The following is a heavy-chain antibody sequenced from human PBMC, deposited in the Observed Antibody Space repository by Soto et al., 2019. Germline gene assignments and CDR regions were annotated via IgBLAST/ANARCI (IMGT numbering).Heavy chain of an antibody. CDR2: IYWDDDK. CDR1: GFSLSTYGVG. J-gene: IGHJ4*02. D-gene: IGHD3-22*01. Sequence: SGPTLVNPTQTLTLTCTFSGFSLSTYGVGVAWVRQPPGKALEWLALIYWDDDKRYSPSLETRLTITKDTSKNHVVLTMTNMDPVDTGTYYCAHRHGFSMSFDYWGQGAQVTVSS. V-gene: IGHV2-5*02. CDR3: AHRHGFSMSFDY.